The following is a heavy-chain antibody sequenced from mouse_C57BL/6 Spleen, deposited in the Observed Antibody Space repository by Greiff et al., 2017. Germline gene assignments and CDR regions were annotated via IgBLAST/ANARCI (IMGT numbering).Heavy chain of an antibody. CDR3: ARDSSGPYYFDY. V-gene: IGHV5-9*01. Sequence: EVKLMESGGGLVKPGGSLKLSCAASGFTFSSYTMSWVRQTPEKRLEWVATISGGGGNTYYPDSVKGRSTISRDNAKNTLYLQMSSLRSEDTALYYCARDSSGPYYFDYWGQGTTLTVSS. J-gene: IGHJ2*01. D-gene: IGHD3-2*02. CDR1: GFTFSSYT. CDR2: ISGGGGNT.